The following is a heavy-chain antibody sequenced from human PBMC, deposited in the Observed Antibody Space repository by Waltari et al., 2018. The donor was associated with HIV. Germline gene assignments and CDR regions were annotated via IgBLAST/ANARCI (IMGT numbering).Heavy chain of an antibody. CDR1: GGTFSSYA. CDR2: IIPIFGTA. D-gene: IGHD3-16*02. Sequence: QVQLVQSGAEVKKPGSSVKVSCKASGGTFSSYAISWVRQGPGQGLEWMGGIIPIFGTANYAQKFQGRVTITADESTSTAYMELSSLRSEDTAVYYCARGSWDYVWGSYQTIRYFDYWGQGTLVTVSS. J-gene: IGHJ4*02. V-gene: IGHV1-69*01. CDR3: ARGSWDYVWGSYQTIRYFDY.